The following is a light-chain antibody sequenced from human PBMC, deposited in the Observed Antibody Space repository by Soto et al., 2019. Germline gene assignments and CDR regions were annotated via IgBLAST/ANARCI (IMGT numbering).Light chain of an antibody. J-gene: IGLJ2*01. Sequence: QSALTQPPSASGSPGQSVTISCTGTSSDVGGYDYVSWYQQHPGKAPKVMIYDVSKRPSGVPDRFSGPKSGNTASLTVSGLQAEDEADYYCSSYAGSNNRVVFGGGTKLTVL. V-gene: IGLV2-8*01. CDR2: DVS. CDR3: SSYAGSNNRVV. CDR1: SSDVGGYDY.